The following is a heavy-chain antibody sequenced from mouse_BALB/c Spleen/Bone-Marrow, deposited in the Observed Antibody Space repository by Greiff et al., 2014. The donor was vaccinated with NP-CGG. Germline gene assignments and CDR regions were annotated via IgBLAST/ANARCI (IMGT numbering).Heavy chain of an antibody. CDR1: GFTFSSYG. CDR3: ARQEITTRNAWFAY. V-gene: IGHV5-6*01. J-gene: IGHJ3*01. Sequence: EVQLVESGGDLVKPGGSLKLSYAASGFTFSSYGMSWVRQTPDKRLEWVATISSGGSYTYYPDSVKGRFTISRDNAKNTLYLQMSSLKSEDTAMYYCARQEITTRNAWFAYWGQGTLVTVSA. CDR2: ISSGGSYT. D-gene: IGHD2-4*01.